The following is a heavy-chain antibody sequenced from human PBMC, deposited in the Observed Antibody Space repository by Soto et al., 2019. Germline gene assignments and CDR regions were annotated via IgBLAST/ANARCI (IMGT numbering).Heavy chain of an antibody. CDR2: IKSKTDGGTT. CDR1: GFTFSNAW. Sequence: EVQLVESGGGLVKPGGYLRLSCAASGFTFSNAWMSWVRQAPGKGLEWVGRIKSKTDGGTTDYAAPVKGRVTISRDDSKNTLYLQMNSLKTEDTAVYYCTRLERDYYYGMDVWGQGTTVTVSS. CDR3: TRLERDYYYGMDV. J-gene: IGHJ6*02. V-gene: IGHV3-15*01.